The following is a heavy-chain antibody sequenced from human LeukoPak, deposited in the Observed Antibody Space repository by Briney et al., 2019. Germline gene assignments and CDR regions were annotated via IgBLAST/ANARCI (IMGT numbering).Heavy chain of an antibody. Sequence: ASVKVSCKASGYTFTGYYMRWVRQAPGQGLEWMGWINPNSGGTNYAQKFQGRVTMTRDTSISTAYMELSRLRSDDTAAYYCARDGDHCTNGVCYSHWGQGTLVTVSS. J-gene: IGHJ4*02. CDR3: ARDGDHCTNGVCYSH. CDR1: GYTFTGYY. D-gene: IGHD2-8*01. V-gene: IGHV1-2*02. CDR2: INPNSGGT.